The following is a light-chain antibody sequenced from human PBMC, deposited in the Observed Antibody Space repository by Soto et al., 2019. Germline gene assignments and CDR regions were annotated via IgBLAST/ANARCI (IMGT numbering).Light chain of an antibody. J-gene: IGKJ1*01. CDR3: QQYNEWPPWT. Sequence: EKLLTQSPGTLSLSPREGATLSCRASRGVSANYLAWYQQKPGQAPTLLIYGASIRAAGIPDRFSGSGSGTDFTLTISRLEPEDFAVYYCQQYNEWPPWTFGQGTKVAIK. CDR2: GAS. V-gene: IGKV3-20*01. CDR1: RGVSANY.